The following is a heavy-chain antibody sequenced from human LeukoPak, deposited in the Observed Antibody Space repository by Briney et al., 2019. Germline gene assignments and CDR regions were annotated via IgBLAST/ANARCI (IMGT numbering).Heavy chain of an antibody. Sequence: PSETLSLTCTVSGGSISTTNYYWAWIRQPPGKGLECIGTIYDSGTTYYRPSLRSRVTISLDTSKNQFSLQLNSVTAADTAMYYCARVAGYFYDSSGYPKPSSLIDFWGQGTLVTVSS. D-gene: IGHD3-22*01. J-gene: IGHJ4*02. CDR3: ARVAGYFYDSSGYPKPSSLIDF. CDR2: IYDSGTT. CDR1: GGSISTTNYY. V-gene: IGHV4-39*01.